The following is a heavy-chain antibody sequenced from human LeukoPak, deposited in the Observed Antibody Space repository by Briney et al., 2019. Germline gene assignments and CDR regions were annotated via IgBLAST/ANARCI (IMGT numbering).Heavy chain of an antibody. CDR1: GYSFSTHW. Sequence: ASVKVSCKASGYSFSTHWMHWVRQAPGQGLEWMGIINPSGGFTSYAQKLQGRVTVTRDMSTSTVYMELSNLRSEDTAVYYCARDQSGEWELLSGWWFDPWGQGTLVTVSS. J-gene: IGHJ5*02. V-gene: IGHV1-46*01. D-gene: IGHD1-26*01. CDR2: INPSGGFT. CDR3: ARDQSGEWELLSGWWFDP.